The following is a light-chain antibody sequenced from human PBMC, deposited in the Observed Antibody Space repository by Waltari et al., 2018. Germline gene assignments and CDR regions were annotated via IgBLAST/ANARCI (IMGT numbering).Light chain of an antibody. CDR2: KAN. Sequence: QTVVTQEPSLSVSPGGPVTLNCALSSGSLSTTSYATWYQQTPGQAPSTLVYKANARSSGVPDRFSGSILGNTAALTITGAQADDESDYYCALYMGSGIWVFGGGTRLTVL. CDR3: ALYMGSGIWV. J-gene: IGLJ3*02. CDR1: SGSLSTTSY. V-gene: IGLV8-61*01.